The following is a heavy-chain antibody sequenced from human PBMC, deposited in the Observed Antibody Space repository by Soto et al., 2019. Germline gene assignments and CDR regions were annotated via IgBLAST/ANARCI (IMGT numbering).Heavy chain of an antibody. D-gene: IGHD3-10*01. V-gene: IGHV3-30-3*01. J-gene: IGHJ6*02. CDR3: ARSRQGSGSYPHFYYGLDV. CDR1: GFTFISYA. Sequence: QVQLVESGGGVVQPGRSLRLSCAASGFTFISYAMHWVRQAPGKGLEWVAVISFDGSTEYYADSVKGRFTISRDNSNNPVYLQMNSLRSEDTAVYYCARSRQGSGSYPHFYYGLDVWGQGTTVTVSS. CDR2: ISFDGSTE.